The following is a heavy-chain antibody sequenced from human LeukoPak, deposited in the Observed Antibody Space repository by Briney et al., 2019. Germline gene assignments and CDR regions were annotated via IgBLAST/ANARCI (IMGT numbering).Heavy chain of an antibody. J-gene: IGHJ4*02. CDR2: IYYTGIT. CDR3: ARTGFWVRGVISYCDY. V-gene: IGHV4-39*02. D-gene: IGHD3-10*01. Sequence: SETLSLTCTVSGGSISSSNYYWVWFRQPPGQSLEWIGSIYYTGITYQNPSLKSRVTISVDTSNNHFSLRLTSVTAADTAVYYCARTGFWVRGVISYCDYWGQGTLVTV. CDR1: GGSISSSNYY.